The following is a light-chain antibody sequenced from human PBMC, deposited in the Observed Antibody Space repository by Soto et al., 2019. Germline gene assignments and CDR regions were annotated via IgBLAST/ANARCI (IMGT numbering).Light chain of an antibody. V-gene: IGKV3-15*01. J-gene: IGKJ2*01. CDR2: GAS. CDR1: ESVSSN. CDR3: QQYNYWPPYT. Sequence: EIVMTQSPATLSVSPGERATLSCRASESVSSNLAWYQQKPGQAPRLLIYGASTRATGIPARFSGSGSVTEFTITISSVQSEDFAVYYCQQYNYWPPYTFGQGTTLEI.